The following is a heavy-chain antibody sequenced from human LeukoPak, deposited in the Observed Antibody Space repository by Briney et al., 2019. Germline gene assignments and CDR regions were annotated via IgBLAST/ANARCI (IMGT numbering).Heavy chain of an antibody. D-gene: IGHD1-26*01. V-gene: IGHV3-7*01. J-gene: IGHJ4*02. CDR3: ARDARGLDY. CDR1: GFTFSLYW. Sequence: GGSLRLSCAASGFTFSLYWMNWVRQAPGKGLERVANIKEDGSENSYAGSVKGRFTVSRDNAKNALYLQMNSLGAEDTAVYYCARDARGLDYWGQGTLVTVSS. CDR2: IKEDGSEN.